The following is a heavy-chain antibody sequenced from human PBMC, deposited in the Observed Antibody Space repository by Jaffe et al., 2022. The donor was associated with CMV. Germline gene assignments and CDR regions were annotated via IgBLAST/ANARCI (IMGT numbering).Heavy chain of an antibody. CDR3: ARDNGGWFDYYYYYMDV. J-gene: IGHJ6*03. CDR1: GFTFSSYW. CDR2: IKQDGSEK. Sequence: EVQLVESGGGLVQPGGSLRLSCAASGFTFSSYWMSWVRQAPGKGLEWVANIKQDGSEKYYVDSVKGRFTISRDNAKNSLYLQMNSLRAEDTAVYYCARDNGGWFDYYYYYMDVWGKGTTVTVSS. D-gene: IGHD6-19*01. V-gene: IGHV3-7*03.